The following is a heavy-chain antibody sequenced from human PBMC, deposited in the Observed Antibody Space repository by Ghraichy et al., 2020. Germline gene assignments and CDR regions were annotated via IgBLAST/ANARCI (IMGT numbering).Heavy chain of an antibody. CDR2: ISSSTRYI. Sequence: GSLRLSCVASGLMFSPNTMNWVRQAPGKGLEWVSSISSSTRYIYYADSVKGRFTISRDNAQNSLYLQMNSLRAEDTAVYYCSRGGGAGTPVLYHMDVWGLGTTVTVSS. D-gene: IGHD6-19*01. J-gene: IGHJ6*02. CDR3: SRGGGAGTPVLYHMDV. CDR1: GLMFSPNT. V-gene: IGHV3-21*01.